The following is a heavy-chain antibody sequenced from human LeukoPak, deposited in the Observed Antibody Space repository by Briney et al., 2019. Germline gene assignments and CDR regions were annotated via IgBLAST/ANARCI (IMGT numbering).Heavy chain of an antibody. CDR1: GFTFSSYG. Sequence: GGSLRLSCAASGFTFSSYGMHWVRQAPGKGLEWVAVIWYGGSNKYYADSVKGRFTISRDNSKNTLYLQMNSLRAEDTAVYYCAKDYSTVYSSSWYVDYWGQGTLVTVSS. J-gene: IGHJ4*02. D-gene: IGHD6-13*01. CDR2: IWYGGSNK. CDR3: AKDYSTVYSSSWYVDY. V-gene: IGHV3-30*02.